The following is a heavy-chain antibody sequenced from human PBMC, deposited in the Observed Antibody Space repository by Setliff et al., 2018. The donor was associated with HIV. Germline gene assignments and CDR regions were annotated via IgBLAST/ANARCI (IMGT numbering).Heavy chain of an antibody. CDR1: GGSINSYY. J-gene: IGHJ4*02. D-gene: IGHD2-2*01. CDR2: IYTDENT. Sequence: SETLSLTCIVSGGSINSYYWSWIRQPAGKGLEWIGRIYTDENTNYNPSLESRVTMSVDTSKNQFSLSLSSMTAADTAVYYCAKPDGKYPFDHWGLGTLVTVSS. CDR3: AKPDGKYPFDH. V-gene: IGHV4-4*07.